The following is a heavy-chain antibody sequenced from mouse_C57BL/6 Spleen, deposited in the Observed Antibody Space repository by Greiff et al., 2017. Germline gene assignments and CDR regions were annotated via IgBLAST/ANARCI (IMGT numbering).Heavy chain of an antibody. V-gene: IGHV5-17*01. CDR3: ARTIITTVVADY. Sequence: EVKLVESGGGLVKPGGSLKLSCAASGFTFSDYGMHWVRQAPEKGLEWVAYISSGSSTIYYADTVKGRFTISRDNAKNTLFLQMTSLRSEDTAMYYCARTIITTVVADYWSQGNTLTVSS. J-gene: IGHJ2*01. D-gene: IGHD1-1*01. CDR2: ISSGSSTI. CDR1: GFTFSDYG.